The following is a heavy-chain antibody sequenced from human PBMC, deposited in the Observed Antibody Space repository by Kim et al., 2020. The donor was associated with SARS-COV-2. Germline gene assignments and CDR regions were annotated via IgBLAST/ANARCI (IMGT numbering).Heavy chain of an antibody. D-gene: IGHD2-21*01. Sequence: ASVKVSCKASGYTFTSYDINWVRQATGQGLEWMGWMNPNSGNTGYAQKFQGRVTMTRNTSISTAYMDLSSLRSEDTAVYYCAGGKKHIVVVIAIPYYYYGMDVWGQGTTVTVSS. CDR3: AGGKKHIVVVIAIPYYYYGMDV. CDR1: GYTFTSYD. CDR2: MNPNSGNT. V-gene: IGHV1-8*01. J-gene: IGHJ6*02.